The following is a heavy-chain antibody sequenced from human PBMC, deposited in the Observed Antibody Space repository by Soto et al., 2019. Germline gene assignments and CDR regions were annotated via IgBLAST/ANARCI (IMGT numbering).Heavy chain of an antibody. CDR1: GYSFTSYW. Sequence: GESLKISCKGSGYSFTSYWIGWVRQMPGKGLEWMGIIYPGDSDTRYSPSFQGQVTISADKSISTAYLQWSSLKASDTAMYYCARTPVQLERRRAFDIWGQGTMVTVSS. CDR3: ARTPVQLERRRAFDI. V-gene: IGHV5-51*01. D-gene: IGHD1-1*01. CDR2: IYPGDSDT. J-gene: IGHJ3*02.